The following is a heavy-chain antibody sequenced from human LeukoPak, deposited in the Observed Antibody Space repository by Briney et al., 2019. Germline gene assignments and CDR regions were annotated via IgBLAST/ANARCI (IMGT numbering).Heavy chain of an antibody. CDR2: IYYSGST. CDR1: GGSISSYY. Sequence: SETLSLTCTVSGGSISSYYWNWIRQPPGKGLEWIGSIYYSGSTHYNPSLKSRVTISVDTSKNQFSLKLSTVTAADTAVYYCARTIEMATGLDAFDIWGQGTMVTVSS. V-gene: IGHV4-59*12. D-gene: IGHD5-24*01. CDR3: ARTIEMATGLDAFDI. J-gene: IGHJ3*02.